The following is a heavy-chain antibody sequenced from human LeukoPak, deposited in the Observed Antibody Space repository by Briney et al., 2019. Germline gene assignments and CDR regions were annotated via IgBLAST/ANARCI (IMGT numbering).Heavy chain of an antibody. CDR2: INPKSGDP. J-gene: IGHJ5*02. CDR1: GYRFTGYY. Sequence: ASVKVSCKTSGYRFTGYYMHWVRQAPGQGREWMGWINPKSGDPIYVQKFQGRVTMTRDTSISTAYIELKFLRSDDTAVFYCARGDYYGSPKVVAAWGQGTLVTVSS. D-gene: IGHD3-10*01. CDR3: ARGDYYGSPKVVAA. V-gene: IGHV1-2*02.